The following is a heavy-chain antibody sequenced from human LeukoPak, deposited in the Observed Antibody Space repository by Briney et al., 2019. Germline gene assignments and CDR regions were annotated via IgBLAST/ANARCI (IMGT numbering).Heavy chain of an antibody. CDR1: GGSISSGSYY. J-gene: IGHJ5*02. CDR2: IYTSGST. CDR3: ARARGGRYYYGSGNWFDP. V-gene: IGHV4-61*02. Sequence: PSETLSLTCTVSGGSISSGSYYWSWIRQPAGKGLEWIGRIYTSGSTNYNPSLKSRVTISVDTSKNQFSLKLRSVTAADTAVYYCARARGGRYYYGSGNWFDPWGQGTLVTVSS. D-gene: IGHD3-10*01.